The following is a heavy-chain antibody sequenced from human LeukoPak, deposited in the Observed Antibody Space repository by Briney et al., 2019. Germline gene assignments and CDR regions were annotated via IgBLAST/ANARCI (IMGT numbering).Heavy chain of an antibody. CDR1: GGSISSGGYY. CDR2: IYYSGST. J-gene: IGHJ4*02. D-gene: IGHD3-3*01. CDR3: ARVVITIFGVVIISRFDY. Sequence: PSETLSLTCTVSGGSISSGGYYWSWIRQPPGKGLEWIGYIYYSGSTNYNPSLKSRVTISVDTSKNQLYLKLSSVTAADTAVYYCARVVITIFGVVIISRFDYWGQGTLVTVSS. V-gene: IGHV4-61*08.